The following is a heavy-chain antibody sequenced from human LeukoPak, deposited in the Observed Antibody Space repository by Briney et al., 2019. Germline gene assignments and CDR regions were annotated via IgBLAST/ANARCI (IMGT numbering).Heavy chain of an antibody. V-gene: IGHV5-51*01. J-gene: IGHJ5*02. CDR2: IYPGDYDT. CDR1: GYSFTSYW. CDR3: ARRRALGVPGPSWFDP. D-gene: IGHD3-3*01. Sequence: GESLKISCKGSGYSFTSYWIGWVRQMPGKGLEWMGIIYPGDYDTRYSPSFQGQVTISADKSISTAYLQWSRLKASDTAMYYCARRRALGVPGPSWFDPWGQGTLVTVSS.